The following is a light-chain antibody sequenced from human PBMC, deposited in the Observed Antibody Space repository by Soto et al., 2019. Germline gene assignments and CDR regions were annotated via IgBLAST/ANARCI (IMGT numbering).Light chain of an antibody. V-gene: IGKV3-11*01. CDR2: DAS. CDR1: QRVSSY. J-gene: IGKJ5*01. Sequence: EIVLTQSPATLSFSPGERATLSCRASQRVSSYLAWYQQKPGQAPSLLIYDASNRATGIPARFSGSGSGTDFTLTISSLDPEAFAVYYGQQRSNWPPSITFGQGTRLEIK. CDR3: QQRSNWPPSIT.